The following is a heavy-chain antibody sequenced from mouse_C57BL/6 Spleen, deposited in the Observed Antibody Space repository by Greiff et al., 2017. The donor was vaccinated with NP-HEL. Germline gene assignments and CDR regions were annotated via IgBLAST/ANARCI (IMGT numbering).Heavy chain of an antibody. V-gene: IGHV5-4*01. J-gene: IGHJ1*03. Sequence: EVQVVESGGGLVKPGGSLKLSCAASGFTFSSYAMSWVRQTPEKRLEWVATISDGGSYTYYPDNVKGRFTISRDNAKNNLYLQMSHLKSEDTAMYYCASGSSYGYFDVWGTGTTVTVSS. CDR1: GFTFSSYA. D-gene: IGHD1-1*01. CDR2: ISDGGSYT. CDR3: ASGSSYGYFDV.